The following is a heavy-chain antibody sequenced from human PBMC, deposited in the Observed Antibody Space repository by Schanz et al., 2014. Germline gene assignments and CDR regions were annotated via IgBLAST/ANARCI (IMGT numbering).Heavy chain of an antibody. CDR2: FIYIGGNT. D-gene: IGHD1-26*01. Sequence: EVHLLESGGGLVEPGGSLRLSCATSGFSLDIFAVSWVRQAPGKGLEWVSFIYIGGNTYYADSVKGRFTISRDNTKNSLFLQLNSLRADDTAVYYCARNRGSGGQNWYFDLWGRGTLVTVSS. CDR1: GFSLDIFA. V-gene: IGHV3-23*01. J-gene: IGHJ2*01. CDR3: ARNRGSGGQNWYFDL.